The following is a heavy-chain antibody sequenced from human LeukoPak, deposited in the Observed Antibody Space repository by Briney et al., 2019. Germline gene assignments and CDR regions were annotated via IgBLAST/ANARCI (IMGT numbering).Heavy chain of an antibody. CDR2: IHTSGST. Sequence: SETLSLTCTVSGDSISSSYWGWIRQPAGKGLELIGRIHTSGSTYYSPSLKSRVTMSVDTSTNQFSLKLSSVTAADTAMYYCARVRLGRGLDYWGQGTLVTVSS. D-gene: IGHD6-19*01. J-gene: IGHJ4*02. V-gene: IGHV4-4*07. CDR3: ARVRLGRGLDY. CDR1: GDSISSSY.